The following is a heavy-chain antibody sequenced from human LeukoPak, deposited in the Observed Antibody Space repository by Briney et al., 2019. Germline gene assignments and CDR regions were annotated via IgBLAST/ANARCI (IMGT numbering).Heavy chain of an antibody. V-gene: IGHV4-61*01. CDR3: GAYRTLDDAFDI. Sequence: PSETLSLTCTVSGGSVSSGSSFWSWIRQPPGKGLEWIGYIYHSGNTNYNPSLKSRVTISVDTSKNQFSLELNSVTAADTAVYYCGAYRTLDDAFDIWGQGTLVTVSS. CDR2: IYHSGNT. D-gene: IGHD3-16*01. CDR1: GGSVSSGSSF. J-gene: IGHJ3*02.